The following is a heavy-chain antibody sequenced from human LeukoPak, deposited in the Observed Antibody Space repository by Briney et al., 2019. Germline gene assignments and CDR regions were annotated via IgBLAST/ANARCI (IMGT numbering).Heavy chain of an antibody. D-gene: IGHD5-18*01. CDR2: IYYSGST. Sequence: PSEILSLTCTVSGGSISSSSYYWGWIRQPPGKGLEWIGSIYYSGSTYYNPSLKSRVTISVDTPKNQFSLKLSSVTAADTAVYYCARLTPDTAMVVDYWGQGTLVTVSS. CDR1: GGSISSSSYY. CDR3: ARLTPDTAMVVDY. V-gene: IGHV4-39*01. J-gene: IGHJ4*02.